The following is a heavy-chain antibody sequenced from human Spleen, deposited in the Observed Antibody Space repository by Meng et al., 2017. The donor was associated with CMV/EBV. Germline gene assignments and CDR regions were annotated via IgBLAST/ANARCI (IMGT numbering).Heavy chain of an antibody. J-gene: IGHJ5*02. CDR1: GDSVYSKSAA. Sequence: TCDISGDSVYSKSAAWNWIRQSPSRGLEWLGRTYQRSKWYSDYAVSVKSRITNKADTSKNQFSLQLNSVTPEDTAVYYCARGPGSVDPWGQGTLVTVSS. CDR3: ARGPGSVDP. V-gene: IGHV6-1*01. CDR2: TYQRSKWYS.